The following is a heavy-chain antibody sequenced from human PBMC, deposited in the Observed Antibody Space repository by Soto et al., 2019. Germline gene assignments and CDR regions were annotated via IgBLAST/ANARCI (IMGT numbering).Heavy chain of an antibody. CDR3: ARDHIAAADTYALDI. CDR2: INPGTGAT. Sequence: ASVKVSCKASGYTFSSYYMHWVRQAPGQGLEWVGLINPGTGATTYAQKFQGRATMTSDTSTSTVYMELRSLTSEDTAGYYCARDHIAAADTYALDIWGQGTMVTVSS. CDR1: GYTFSSYY. V-gene: IGHV1-46*01. J-gene: IGHJ3*02. D-gene: IGHD6-25*01.